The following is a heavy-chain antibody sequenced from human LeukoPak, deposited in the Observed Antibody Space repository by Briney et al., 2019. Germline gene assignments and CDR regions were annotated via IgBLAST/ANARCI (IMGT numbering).Heavy chain of an antibody. CDR1: GGSISSYY. CDR3: ARDFWPSIAARPEDY. Sequence: PSETLSLTCTVSGGSISSYYWSWIRQPPGKGLEWIGYIYYSGSTNYNPSLKSRVTISVDTSKNQFSLKLSSVTAADTAVYYCARDFWPSIAARPEDYWGQGTLVTVSS. J-gene: IGHJ4*02. D-gene: IGHD6-6*01. CDR2: IYYSGST. V-gene: IGHV4-59*01.